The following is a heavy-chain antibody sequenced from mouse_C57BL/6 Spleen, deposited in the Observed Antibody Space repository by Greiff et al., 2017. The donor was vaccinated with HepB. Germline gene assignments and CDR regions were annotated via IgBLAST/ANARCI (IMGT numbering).Heavy chain of an antibody. CDR2: IYPSDSET. Sequence: QVQLQQPGAELVRPGSSVKLSCKASGYTFTSYWMDWVKQRPGQGLEWIGNIYPSDSETHYNQKFKDKATLTEDKSSSTAYMQLSSLTSEDSAVYYCARRGGYSWFAYWGQGTLVTVSA. CDR3: ARRGGYSWFAY. CDR1: GYTFTSYW. J-gene: IGHJ3*01. V-gene: IGHV1-61*01. D-gene: IGHD2-3*01.